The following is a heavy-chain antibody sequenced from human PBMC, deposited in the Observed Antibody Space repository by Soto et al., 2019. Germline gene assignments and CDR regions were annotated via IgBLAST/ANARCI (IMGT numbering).Heavy chain of an antibody. J-gene: IGHJ4*02. V-gene: IGHV5-51*01. D-gene: IGHD6-13*01. CDR2: IYPGDSDT. CDR1: GYSFTSYW. Sequence: GESLKISCKGPGYSFTSYWSGWVRQMPGKGLEWMGIIYPGDSDTRYSPSFQGQVTISADKSISTAYLQWSSLKASDTAMYYCAGAYSSSWNYYFDYWGQGTLVTVSS. CDR3: AGAYSSSWNYYFDY.